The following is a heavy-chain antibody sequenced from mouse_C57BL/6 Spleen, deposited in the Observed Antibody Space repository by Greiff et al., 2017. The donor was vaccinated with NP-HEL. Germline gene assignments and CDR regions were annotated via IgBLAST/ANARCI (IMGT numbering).Heavy chain of an antibody. D-gene: IGHD2-5*01. Sequence: VQLKESGPGLVQPSQSLSITCTVSGFSLTSYGVHWVRQSPGKGLEWLGVIWRGGSTDYNAAFMSRLSITKDNSKSQVFFKMDSLQADDTAIYYCAKIAYYSNYGSAMDYWGQGTSVTVSS. V-gene: IGHV2-5*01. CDR3: AKIAYYSNYGSAMDY. CDR1: GFSLTSYG. CDR2: IWRGGST. J-gene: IGHJ4*01.